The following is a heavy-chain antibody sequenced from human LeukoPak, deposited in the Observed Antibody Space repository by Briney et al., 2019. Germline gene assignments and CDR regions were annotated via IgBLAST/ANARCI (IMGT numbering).Heavy chain of an antibody. D-gene: IGHD6-19*01. J-gene: IGHJ4*02. CDR2: IYYSGST. V-gene: IGHV4-39*01. CDR3: ARLGYSSGWYYFDY. CDR1: GGSISSSSYY. Sequence: SPSETLSLTCTVSGGSISSSSYYWGWIRQPPGKGLEWIGSIYYSGSTHYNPSLKSRVTISVDTSKNQFSLKLSSVTAADTAVYYCARLGYSSGWYYFDYWGQGTLVTVSS.